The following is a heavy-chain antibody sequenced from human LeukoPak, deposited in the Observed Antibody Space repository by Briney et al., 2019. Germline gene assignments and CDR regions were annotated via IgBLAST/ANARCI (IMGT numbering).Heavy chain of an antibody. CDR2: IDSGTSTT. CDR3: ARDRRSRGYSYYMDV. CDR1: GYTFSGFE. V-gene: IGHV3-48*01. Sequence: PGGSLRLSCVGSGYTFSGFEMNWVRQAPGKGLEWIAYIDSGTSTTYYADTVKGRFTISRDNAKNSLFLQMNSLRAEDTAVYYCARDRRSRGYSYYMDVWGKGTTVTVSS. D-gene: IGHD3-10*01. J-gene: IGHJ6*03.